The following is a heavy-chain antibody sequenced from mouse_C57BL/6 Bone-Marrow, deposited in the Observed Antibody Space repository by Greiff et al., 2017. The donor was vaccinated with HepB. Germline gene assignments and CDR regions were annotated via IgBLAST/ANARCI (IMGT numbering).Heavy chain of an antibody. Sequence: VQLQQSGPGLVQPSQSLSITCTVSGFSLTSYGVHWVRQSPGKGLEWLGVIWSGGSTDYNAAFISRLSISKDNSKSQVFFKMNSLQADDTARYYCARLTITTGYFDYWGQGTTLTVSS. CDR1: GFSLTSYG. J-gene: IGHJ2*01. D-gene: IGHD2-4*01. CDR3: ARLTITTGYFDY. CDR2: IWSGGST. V-gene: IGHV2-2*01.